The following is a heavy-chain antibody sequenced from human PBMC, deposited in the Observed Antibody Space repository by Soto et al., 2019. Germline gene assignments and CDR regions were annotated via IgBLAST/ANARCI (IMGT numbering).Heavy chain of an antibody. Sequence: SETLSVTCAVDGGSISSGRYCWGWIRKPPGKGLEWIGTFYYSGSTNYNPSLESRVTISVDTSKNQFSLKVSSVTAADTAVYYFARLGRYCSSTRCYAYYVTALWRQGPTVPV. V-gene: IGHV4-39*01. D-gene: IGHD2-2*01. CDR3: ARLGRYCSSTRCYAYYVTAL. CDR1: GGSISSGRYC. J-gene: IGHJ6*02. CDR2: FYYSGST.